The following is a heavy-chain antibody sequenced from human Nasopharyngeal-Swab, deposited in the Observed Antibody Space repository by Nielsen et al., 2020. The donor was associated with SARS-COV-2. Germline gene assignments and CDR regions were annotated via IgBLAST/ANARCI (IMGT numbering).Heavy chain of an antibody. J-gene: IGHJ2*01. Sequence: SVKVSCKASGGTFSSYAISWVRQAPGQGLEWMGGIIPIFGTANYAQKFQGRVTITADKSTSTAYMELSSLRSEDTAVYYCARGQGYCSGGSCYRYFDLWGRGTLVTVSS. CDR1: GGTFSSYA. CDR3: ARGQGYCSGGSCYRYFDL. CDR2: IIPIFGTA. V-gene: IGHV1-69*06. D-gene: IGHD2-15*01.